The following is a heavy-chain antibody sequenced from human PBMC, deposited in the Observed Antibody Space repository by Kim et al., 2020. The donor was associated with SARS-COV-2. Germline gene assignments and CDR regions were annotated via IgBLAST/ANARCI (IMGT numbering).Heavy chain of an antibody. J-gene: IGHJ4*02. Sequence: KCYADSVKGRFTVSRDNSKNALYLQMKSLRAEDTAVYYCARSRLAHFDCWGQGTLVTVSS. V-gene: IGHV3-33*01. D-gene: IGHD2-2*01. CDR2: K. CDR3: ARSRLAHFDC.